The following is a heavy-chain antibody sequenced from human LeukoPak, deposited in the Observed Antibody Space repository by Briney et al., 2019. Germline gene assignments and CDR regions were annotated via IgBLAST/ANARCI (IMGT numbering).Heavy chain of an antibody. Sequence: SETLSLTCAVSGGSISSSNWWSWVRQPPGKGLEWIGEIYHSGSTNYNPSLKSRVTISVDKSKNQFSLKLSSVTAADTAVYYCARDQGDTAMAPDAFDIWGQGTMVTVSS. CDR2: IYHSGST. CDR1: GGSISSSNW. D-gene: IGHD5-18*01. CDR3: ARDQGDTAMAPDAFDI. J-gene: IGHJ3*02. V-gene: IGHV4-4*02.